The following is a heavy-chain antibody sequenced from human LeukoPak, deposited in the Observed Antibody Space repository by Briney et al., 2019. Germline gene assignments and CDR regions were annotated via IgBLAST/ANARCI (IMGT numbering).Heavy chain of an antibody. CDR1: GFTFSSYA. CDR3: ARVGSDVVVTAHFDY. V-gene: IGHV3-64*01. D-gene: IGHD2-21*02. CDR2: ISSDGGST. Sequence: GGSLRLSCAASGFTFSSYAMHWVRQAPGKGLQYVSAISSDGGSTYYANSVKGRFTISRDNSKNTLYLQMGSLRAEDMAVYYCARVGSDVVVTAHFDYWGQGTLVTVSS. J-gene: IGHJ4*02.